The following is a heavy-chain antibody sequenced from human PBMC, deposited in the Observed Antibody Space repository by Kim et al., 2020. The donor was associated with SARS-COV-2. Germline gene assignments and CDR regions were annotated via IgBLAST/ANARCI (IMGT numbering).Heavy chain of an antibody. CDR1: GFTFGDYA. CDR3: TRASRRGVKSIVVVPAAIVSRAKENDAFDI. D-gene: IGHD2-2*01. Sequence: GGSLRLSCTASGFTFGDYAMSWVRQAPGKGLEWVGFIRSKAYGGTTEYAASVKGRFTISRDDSKSIAYLQMNSLKTEDTAVYYCTRASRRGVKSIVVVPAAIVSRAKENDAFDIWGQGTMVTVSS. V-gene: IGHV3-49*04. CDR2: IRSKAYGGTT. J-gene: IGHJ3*02.